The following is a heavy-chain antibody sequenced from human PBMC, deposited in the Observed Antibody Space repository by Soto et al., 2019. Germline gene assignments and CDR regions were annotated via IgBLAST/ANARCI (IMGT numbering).Heavy chain of an antibody. D-gene: IGHD5-18*01. V-gene: IGHV4-34*01. CDR3: ARASNKRGNSYGTDY. J-gene: IGHJ4*02. CDR1: GWSFSGYY. Sequence: PSETLSLTCAIYGWSFSGYYWSWIRQPPGKGLEWIGEINHSGSTNYNPSLKSRVTISVDTSKNQFSLKLSSVTAADTAVYYCARASNKRGNSYGTDYWGQGTLVTVS. CDR2: INHSGST.